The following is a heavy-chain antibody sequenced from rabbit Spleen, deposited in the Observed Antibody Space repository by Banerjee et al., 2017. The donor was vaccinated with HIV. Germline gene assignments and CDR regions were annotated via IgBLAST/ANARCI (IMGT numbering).Heavy chain of an antibody. CDR2: IDTDKGTT. Sequence: QEQLVESGGGLVQPGESLTLSCKASGFDFSRHYMSWVRQAPGKGLEWIGGIDTDKGTTDYASWVNGRFPISSHNAQNTVDLQMNSLTAADTATYFCAREAGYGGYGDGNLWGPGTLVTVS. CDR1: GFDFSRHY. V-gene: IGHV1S47*01. CDR3: AREAGYGGYGDGNL. J-gene: IGHJ4*01. D-gene: IGHD6-1*01.